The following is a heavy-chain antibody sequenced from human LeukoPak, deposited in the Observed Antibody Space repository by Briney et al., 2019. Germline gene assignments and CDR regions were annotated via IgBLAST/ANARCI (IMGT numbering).Heavy chain of an antibody. V-gene: IGHV3-21*01. CDR3: ASAVFVCSSTSCNDAFDI. CDR1: GFTFSSYS. CDR2: ISSSSSYI. J-gene: IGHJ3*02. Sequence: GGSLRLSCAASGFTFSSYSMNWVRQAPGKGLEWVSSISSSSSYIYYADSVKGRFTISRDNAKSSLYLQMNSLRAEDTAVYYCASAVFVCSSTSCNDAFDIWGQGTMVTVSS. D-gene: IGHD2-2*01.